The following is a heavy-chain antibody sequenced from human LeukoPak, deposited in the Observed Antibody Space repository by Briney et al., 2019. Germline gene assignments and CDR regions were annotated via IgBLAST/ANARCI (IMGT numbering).Heavy chain of an antibody. CDR2: INHSGST. CDR3: ATDTYDSSGYYYVAY. D-gene: IGHD3-22*01. CDR1: GGSFSGYY. Sequence: KSSETLSLTCAVYGGSFSGYYWSWIRQPPGKGLEWIGEINHSGSTNYNPSLKSRATISVDTSKNQFSLKLSSVTAADTAVYYCATDTYDSSGYYYVAYWGQGTLVTVSS. V-gene: IGHV4-34*01. J-gene: IGHJ4*02.